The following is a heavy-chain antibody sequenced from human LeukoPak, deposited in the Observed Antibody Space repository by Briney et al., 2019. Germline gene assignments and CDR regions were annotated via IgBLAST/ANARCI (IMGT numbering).Heavy chain of an antibody. J-gene: IGHJ5*02. V-gene: IGHV3-33*01. CDR2: IWYDGSNT. CDR1: GFTFSTYG. Sequence: PGGSLRLSCAASGFTFSTYGMHWVRQAPGKGLEWVAVIWYDGSNTYYADSVKGRFTLSRDNSKNTLYLQMNSLRAEDTAVYYCARAHLIAAAGYNWFDPWGQGTLVTVSS. D-gene: IGHD6-13*01. CDR3: ARAHLIAAAGYNWFDP.